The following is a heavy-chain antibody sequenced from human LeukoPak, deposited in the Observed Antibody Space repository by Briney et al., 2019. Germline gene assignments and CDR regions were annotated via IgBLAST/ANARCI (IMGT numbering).Heavy chain of an antibody. V-gene: IGHV3-74*01. D-gene: IGHD4-17*01. CDR3: ARGSSTVTTKDYFDP. CDR2: INPNGRGT. Sequence: GGSLRLSCAASGFTFSSYWMHWVRQVPGKGLVWVARINPNGRGTSYGDSVEGRLTISRDNAENTLYLEMNSLRDDDTAVYYCARGSSTVTTKDYFDPWGQGIQVTVSS. J-gene: IGHJ5*02. CDR1: GFTFSSYW.